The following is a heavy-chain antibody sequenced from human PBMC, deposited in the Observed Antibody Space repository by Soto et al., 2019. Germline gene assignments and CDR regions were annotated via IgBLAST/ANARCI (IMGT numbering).Heavy chain of an antibody. Sequence: SVKVSCKASGYTFTSYGISWVRQAPGQGLEWMGGIIPIVGTANYAQKFQGRVTITADESTSTAYMELSSLRSEDTAVYYCASSHNYFDYWGQGTLVTVSS. CDR3: ASSHNYFDY. CDR2: IIPIVGTA. J-gene: IGHJ4*02. CDR1: GYTFTSYG. V-gene: IGHV1-69*13.